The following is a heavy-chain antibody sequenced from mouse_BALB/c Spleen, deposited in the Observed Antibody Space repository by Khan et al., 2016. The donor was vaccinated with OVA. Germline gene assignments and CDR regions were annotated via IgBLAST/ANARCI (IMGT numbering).Heavy chain of an antibody. CDR3: ASNITGSFAY. Sequence: EVELVESGGDLVKPAGSLKLSCAASGFTFSSYSMSWVRQTPDKRLEWVASISSGGDYTYYPDIVKGRFTISRDNAKNTLYLQMRSMKSEDTAKYYCASNITGSFAYWGEGSLVNVSA. CDR1: GFTFSSYS. J-gene: IGHJ3*01. D-gene: IGHD1-3*01. CDR2: ISSGGDYT. V-gene: IGHV5-6*01.